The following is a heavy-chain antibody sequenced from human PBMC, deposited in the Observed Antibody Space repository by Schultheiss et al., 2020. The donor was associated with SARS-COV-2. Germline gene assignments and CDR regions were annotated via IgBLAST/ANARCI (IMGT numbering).Heavy chain of an antibody. CDR2: INHSGST. J-gene: IGHJ4*02. CDR3: ARDSSSNDY. D-gene: IGHD6-6*01. Sequence: SETLSLTCAVSGGSISSSNWWSWVRQPPGKGLEWIGEINHSGSTNYNPSLKSRVTISVDTSKNQFSLKLSSVTAADTAVYYCARDSSSNDYWGQGTLVTVSS. V-gene: IGHV4-4*02. CDR1: GGSISSSNW.